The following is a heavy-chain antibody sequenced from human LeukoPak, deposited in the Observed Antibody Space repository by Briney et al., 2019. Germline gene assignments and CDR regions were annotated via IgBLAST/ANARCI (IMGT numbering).Heavy chain of an antibody. CDR3: ARSTVVRPLDY. J-gene: IGHJ4*02. V-gene: IGHV4-39*07. D-gene: IGHD4-23*01. CDR2: IYYSGST. CDR1: GGSISSSSYY. Sequence: PSGTLSLTCTVSGGSISSSSYYWGWIRQPPGKGLEWIGSIYYSGSTYYNPSLKSRVTISVDTSKNQFSLKLSSVTAADTAVYYCARSTVVRPLDYWGQGTLVTVSS.